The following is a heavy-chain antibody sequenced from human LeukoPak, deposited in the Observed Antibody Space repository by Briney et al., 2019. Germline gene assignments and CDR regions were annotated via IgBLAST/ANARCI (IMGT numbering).Heavy chain of an antibody. V-gene: IGHV4-59*01. CDR3: ARDPSIAVAGDWYFDL. CDR1: GGSLSSYY. CDR2: IYYSGST. D-gene: IGHD6-19*01. Sequence: PSETLSLTCTVSGGSLSSYYWSWIRQPPGKGLEWIGYIYYSGSTNYNPSLKSRVTISVDTSKNQFSLRLSSVTAADTAVYYCARDPSIAVAGDWYFDLWGRGTLVTVSS. J-gene: IGHJ2*01.